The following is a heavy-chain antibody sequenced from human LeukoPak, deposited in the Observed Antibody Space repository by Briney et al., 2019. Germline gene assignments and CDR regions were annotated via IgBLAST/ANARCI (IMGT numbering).Heavy chain of an antibody. CDR1: GFSFSYIA. Sequence: GGSLRLSCADSGFSFSYIAMHWVHQAPGKGLEYVAAISSDGSSTYYANSVKGRFTISRDNSKNTLYLQMGSLRDEDMAVYYCARERLAGNWIDLWRQGTLVIVSS. V-gene: IGHV3-64*01. CDR3: ARERLAGNWIDL. CDR2: ISSDGSST. D-gene: IGHD6-19*01. J-gene: IGHJ5*02.